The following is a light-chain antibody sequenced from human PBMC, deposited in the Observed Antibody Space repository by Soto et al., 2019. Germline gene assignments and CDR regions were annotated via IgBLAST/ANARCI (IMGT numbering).Light chain of an antibody. CDR1: QTIMTY. CDR2: AAS. V-gene: IGKV1-39*01. J-gene: IGKJ1*01. CDR3: QQSYNSPQT. Sequence: DIQMTQSPSSLSASVGDEVTITCRASQTIMTYLNWYQLKPGKPPRLLIYAASSLQSGVPSRFSGSGSGTDFTLTISSLQPEDFATYSCQQSYNSPQTFGQGTKLDIK.